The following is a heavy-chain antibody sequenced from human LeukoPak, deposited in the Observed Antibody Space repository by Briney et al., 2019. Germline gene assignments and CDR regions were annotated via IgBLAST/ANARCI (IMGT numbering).Heavy chain of an antibody. D-gene: IGHD5-18*01. CDR3: AKAALYHEVDTAMPFR. V-gene: IGHV3-23*01. J-gene: IGHJ4*02. CDR1: GFTFSSYA. Sequence: PGGSLRLSCAASGFTFSSYAMSWVRQAPGKGLEWVSAISGSGGSTYYADSVKGRFTISRDNSKSTLYLQMNSLRAEDTAVYYCAKAALYHEVDTAMPFRWGQGTLVTVSS. CDR2: ISGSGGST.